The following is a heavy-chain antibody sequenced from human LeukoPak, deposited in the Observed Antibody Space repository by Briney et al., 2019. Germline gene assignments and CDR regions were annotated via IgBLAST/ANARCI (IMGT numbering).Heavy chain of an antibody. J-gene: IGHJ4*02. CDR3: ATRLI. D-gene: IGHD3-10*01. CDR2: INDSGDNT. Sequence: GGSLRLSCAASGFTFSAYAINWVRQAPGKGLEWVSVINDSGDNTFYADSVKGRFTISRDNSRNTVYLQMNSLRAEDTAVYYCATRLIRGQGTLVTVSS. V-gene: IGHV3-23*01. CDR1: GFTFSAYA.